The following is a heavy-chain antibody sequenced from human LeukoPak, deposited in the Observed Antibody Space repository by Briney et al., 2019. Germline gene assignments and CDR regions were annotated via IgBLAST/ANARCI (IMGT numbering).Heavy chain of an antibody. CDR1: GGTFSSYA. Sequence: SVKVSCKASGGTFSSYAISWVRQAPGQGLEWMGGIIPIFGTANYAQKFQGRVTITADESTSTAYMELSSLRSEDTAVYYCARTIVVVPAAIWDAFDIWGQGTMVTVSS. CDR3: ARTIVVVPAAIWDAFDI. D-gene: IGHD2-2*01. CDR2: IIPIFGTA. J-gene: IGHJ3*02. V-gene: IGHV1-69*01.